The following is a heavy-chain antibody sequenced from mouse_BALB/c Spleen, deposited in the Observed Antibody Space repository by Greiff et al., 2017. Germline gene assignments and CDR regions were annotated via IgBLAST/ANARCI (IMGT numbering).Heavy chain of an antibody. Sequence: EVMLVESGGGLVQPGGSLKLSCAASGFTFSSYTMSWVRQTPEKRLEWVAYISNGGGSTYYPDTVKGRFTISRDNAKNTLYLQMSSLKSEDTAMYYCARQGSWFAYWGQGTLVTVSA. J-gene: IGHJ3*01. V-gene: IGHV5-12-2*01. CDR3: ARQGSWFAY. CDR2: ISNGGGST. CDR1: GFTFSSYT.